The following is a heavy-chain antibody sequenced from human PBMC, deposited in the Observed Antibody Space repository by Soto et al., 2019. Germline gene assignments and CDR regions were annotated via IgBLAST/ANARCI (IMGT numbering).Heavy chain of an antibody. Sequence: GGSLRLSCAASGFSFSSYWMHWVRQAPGKGLVWVSRISGSGGSTYYADSVKGRFTISRDNSKNTLYLQMNSLRAEDTAVYYCAKDPLDIVVVVAATVSVNWFDPWAQGTLVTVSS. V-gene: IGHV3-23*01. J-gene: IGHJ5*02. CDR1: GFSFSSYW. CDR3: AKDPLDIVVVVAATVSVNWFDP. D-gene: IGHD2-15*01. CDR2: ISGSGGST.